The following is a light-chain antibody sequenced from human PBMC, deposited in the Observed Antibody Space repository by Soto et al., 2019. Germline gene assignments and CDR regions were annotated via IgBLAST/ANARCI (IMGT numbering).Light chain of an antibody. CDR2: DVS. J-gene: IGLJ2*01. Sequence: QSVLTQPASVSGSPGQSITISCTGTSSDVGGYNYVSWYQQHPGKAPKLMIYDVSNRPSGVSNHFSGSKSGNTASLSISGLQAEDEADYYCSSYTSSITLVFGGGTKVTVL. CDR3: SSYTSSITLV. CDR1: SSDVGGYNY. V-gene: IGLV2-14*03.